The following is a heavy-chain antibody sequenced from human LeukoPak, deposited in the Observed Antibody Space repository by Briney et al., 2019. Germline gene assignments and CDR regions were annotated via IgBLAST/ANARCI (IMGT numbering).Heavy chain of an antibody. Sequence: GGSLRLSCAASGFTVSTYHLNWVRQAPGKGLKWVSVIYSGGNTYYADPVKGRFTISRDNSKNTLYLEMNSLTAEDTAVYYCAREEGPLDYWGQGTRVTVSS. CDR3: AREEGPLDY. J-gene: IGHJ4*02. CDR2: IYSGGNT. V-gene: IGHV3-66*01. CDR1: GFTVSTYH.